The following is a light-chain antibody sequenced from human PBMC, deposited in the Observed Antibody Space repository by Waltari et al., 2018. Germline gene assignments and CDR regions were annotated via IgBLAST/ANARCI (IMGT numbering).Light chain of an antibody. Sequence: TQSPATLSVSPGETATLSCRASQSVTTNLAWYQQQLGQAPRLLIFAASTRATGVPVRFSGSGSGTEFTLSISSLQSEDFAVYYCQQYDKWPPRYTFGPGTRVEIK. CDR1: QSVTTN. J-gene: IGKJ4*02. CDR2: AAS. V-gene: IGKV3-15*01. CDR3: QQYDKWPPRYT.